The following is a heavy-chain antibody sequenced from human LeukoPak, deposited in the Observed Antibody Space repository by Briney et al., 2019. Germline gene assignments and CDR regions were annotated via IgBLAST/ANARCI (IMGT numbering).Heavy chain of an antibody. V-gene: IGHV3-23*01. CDR3: AKDQEVGAAAPLPFDY. CDR1: GFTFSSYA. J-gene: IGHJ4*02. CDR2: ISGSGGST. Sequence: GGSLRLSCAASGFTFSSYAMSWVRQAPGKGLEWVSAISGSGGSTYYADSVKVRFTISRDNSKNTLYLQMNSLRAEDTAVYYCAKDQEVGAAAPLPFDYWGQGTLVTVSS. D-gene: IGHD6-25*01.